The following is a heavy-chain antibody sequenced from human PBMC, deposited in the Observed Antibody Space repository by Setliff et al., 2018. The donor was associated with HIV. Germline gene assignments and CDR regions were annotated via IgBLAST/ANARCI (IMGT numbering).Heavy chain of an antibody. J-gene: IGHJ6*03. CDR2: IYYSGTT. Sequence: PSETLSLTCTVSGGSISSTNYYWGWIRQTPGKGLEWIGSIYYSGTTYYNPSLKSRVTMSVDTSTSRPSLKVHSVRAEDTALYYCARDSLPYNWNDYYYYMDVWGKGTTVTVS. CDR3: ARDSLPYNWNDYYYYMDV. V-gene: IGHV4-39*07. CDR1: GGSISSTNYY. D-gene: IGHD1-20*01.